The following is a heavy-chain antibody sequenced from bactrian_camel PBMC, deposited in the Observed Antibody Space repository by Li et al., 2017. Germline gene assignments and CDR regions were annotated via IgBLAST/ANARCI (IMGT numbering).Heavy chain of an antibody. J-gene: IGHJ4*01. CDR3: AAGSWVAGSLDEHDYVH. CDR1: GYFFNNKC. V-gene: IGHV3S53*01. CDR2: LISGGTP. Sequence: HVQLVESGGGSVQVGGSLTLSCTASGYFFNNKCMGWFRQAPGKEREGVALLISGGTPTYADSVKGRFTISVDNAKNPVMVYLNMPTLKPDDTAMYYCAAGSWVAGSLDEHDYVHWGQGTQVTVS. D-gene: IGHD6*01.